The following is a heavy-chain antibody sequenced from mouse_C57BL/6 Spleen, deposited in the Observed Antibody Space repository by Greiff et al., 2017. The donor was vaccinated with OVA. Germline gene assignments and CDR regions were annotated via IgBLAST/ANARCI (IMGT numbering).Heavy chain of an antibody. CDR2: INPNYGTT. J-gene: IGHJ2*01. D-gene: IGHD2-5*01. CDR1: GYSFTDYN. CDR3: ARDCSNYLPFDY. Sequence: EVNLVEPGPELVKPGASVKISCKASGYSFTDYNMHWVKQSHGQGLEWIGVINPNYGTTSYNQKFKGKATLTVDQSSSTAYMQLNSLTSEDSAVYYCARDCSNYLPFDYWGQGTTLTVSS. V-gene: IGHV1-39*01.